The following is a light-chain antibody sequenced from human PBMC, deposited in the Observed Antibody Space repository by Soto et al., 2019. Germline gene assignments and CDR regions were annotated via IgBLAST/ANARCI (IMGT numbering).Light chain of an antibody. J-gene: IGLJ2*01. V-gene: IGLV2-8*01. CDR1: SSAFGGYNY. CDR2: EVS. CDR3: SSYAGSNIL. Sequence: QSALTQPPSASGSPGQSVTISCTGTSSAFGGYNYVSWYQQHPGKAPKLMIYEVSKRPSGVPDRFSGSKSGNTASLTVSGLQAEDEADYYCSSYAGSNILFGGGTQLTVL.